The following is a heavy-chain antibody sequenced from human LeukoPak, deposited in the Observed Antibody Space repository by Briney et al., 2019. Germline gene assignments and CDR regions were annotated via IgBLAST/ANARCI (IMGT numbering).Heavy chain of an antibody. CDR1: GGTFSSYA. J-gene: IGHJ4*02. Sequence: SSVKVSCKASGGTFSSYAISWVRQAPGQGPEWMGGIIPIFGTANYAQKFQGRVTITADESTSTAYMELSSLRSEDTAVYYCARAYGGNSPFDYWGQGTLVTVSS. CDR3: ARAYGGNSPFDY. V-gene: IGHV1-69*01. D-gene: IGHD4-23*01. CDR2: IIPIFGTA.